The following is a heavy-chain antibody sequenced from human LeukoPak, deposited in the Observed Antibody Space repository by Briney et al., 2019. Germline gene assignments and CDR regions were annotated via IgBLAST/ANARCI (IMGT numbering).Heavy chain of an antibody. CDR1: GFTFGDYA. Sequence: GGSLRLSCAASGFTFGDYAMHWVRQAPGKGLEWVSGISWNSGNIGYADSVKGRFTISRDNAKNSLYLQMNSLRAEDTALYYCAKAYGSGIFYGMDVWGQGTTVTVSS. CDR3: AKAYGSGIFYGMDV. CDR2: ISWNSGNI. J-gene: IGHJ6*02. V-gene: IGHV3-9*01. D-gene: IGHD3-10*01.